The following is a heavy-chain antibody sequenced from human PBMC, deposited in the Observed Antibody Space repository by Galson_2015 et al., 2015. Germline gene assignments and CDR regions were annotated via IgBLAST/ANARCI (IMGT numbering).Heavy chain of an antibody. CDR2: IKSKTDGGTT. Sequence: SLRLSCAASGFTFSNAWMSWVRQAPGRGLEWVGRIKSKTDGGTTDYAAPVKGRFTISRDDSKNTLYLQMDSLKTGDTAVDFCTTANPPYDSSGEVDYWGQGTLVTVSS. CDR1: GFTFSNAW. V-gene: IGHV3-15*01. CDR3: TTANPPYDSSGEVDY. D-gene: IGHD3-22*01. J-gene: IGHJ4*02.